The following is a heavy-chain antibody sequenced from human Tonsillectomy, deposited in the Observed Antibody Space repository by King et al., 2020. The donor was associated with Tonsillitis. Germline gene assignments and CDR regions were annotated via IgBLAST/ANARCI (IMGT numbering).Heavy chain of an antibody. CDR3: ARVYPAADYYYGMDV. V-gene: IGHV4-61*01. Sequence: VQLQESGPGLVKPSETLSLTCTVAGGSVSSGSYYWSWIRQPPGKGLEWIGYIYDTGSTNYNPSLKSRVTISVDTSKNQFSLKLSSVTAADTAVYYCARVYPAADYYYGMDVWGQGTTVTVSS. J-gene: IGHJ6*02. CDR2: IYDTGST. D-gene: IGHD2-2*01. CDR1: GGSVSSGSYY.